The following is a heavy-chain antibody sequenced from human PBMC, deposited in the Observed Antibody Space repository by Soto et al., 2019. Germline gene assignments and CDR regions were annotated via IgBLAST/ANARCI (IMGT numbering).Heavy chain of an antibody. D-gene: IGHD5-18*01. V-gene: IGHV4-59*08. J-gene: IGHJ5*02. CDR1: GGSISSYY. CDR3: ARGGERSWIQLWS. CDR2: IYYSGST. Sequence: QVQLQESGPGLVKPSETLSLTCTVSGGSISSYYWSWIRQPPGKGLEWIGYIYYSGSTNYNPSLKSRVTISVDTSKTQLSLKRSSVTAADTAVYYCARGGERSWIQLWSWGQGTLVTVSS.